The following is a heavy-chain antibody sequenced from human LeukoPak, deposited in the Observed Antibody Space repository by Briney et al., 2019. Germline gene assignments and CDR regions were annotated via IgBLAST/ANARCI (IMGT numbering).Heavy chain of an antibody. V-gene: IGHV4-61*02. CDR1: GGSISSGSYY. CDR2: IYTSGST. Sequence: SETLSLTCTDSGGSISSGSYYWSWIRQPAGKGLEWIGRIYTSGSTNYNPSLKSRVTISVDTSKNQFSLKLSSVTAADTAVYYCARERGAFDIWGQGTMVTVSS. J-gene: IGHJ3*02. D-gene: IGHD3-10*01. CDR3: ARERGAFDI.